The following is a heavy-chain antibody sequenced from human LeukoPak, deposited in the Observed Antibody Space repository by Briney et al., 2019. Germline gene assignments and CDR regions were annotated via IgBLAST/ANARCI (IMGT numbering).Heavy chain of an antibody. Sequence: GGSLRLSCAASGFTFSSYSMNWVRQAPGKGLEWVSYISSSGSTIYYADSMKGRFTISRDNAKNSLYLQMNSLRAEDTAIYYCARVVAAPPTYNWFDPWGQGTLVTVSS. J-gene: IGHJ5*02. V-gene: IGHV3-48*04. CDR3: ARVVAAPPTYNWFDP. CDR2: ISSSGSTI. D-gene: IGHD2-15*01. CDR1: GFTFSSYS.